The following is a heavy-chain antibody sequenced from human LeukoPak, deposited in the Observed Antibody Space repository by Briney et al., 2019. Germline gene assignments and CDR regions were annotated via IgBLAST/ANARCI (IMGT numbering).Heavy chain of an antibody. CDR1: GYTFTSYA. D-gene: IGHD2-15*01. J-gene: IGHJ4*02. Sequence: ASVKVSCKASGYTFTSYAMHWVRQAPGQRLEWMGWINAGNGNTKYSQKFQGRVTITRDTSASTAYMELSSLRSEDTAVYYCARGWTLGYCSGGSCPAGYWGQGTLVTVSS. CDR3: ARGWTLGYCSGGSCPAGY. V-gene: IGHV1-3*01. CDR2: INAGNGNT.